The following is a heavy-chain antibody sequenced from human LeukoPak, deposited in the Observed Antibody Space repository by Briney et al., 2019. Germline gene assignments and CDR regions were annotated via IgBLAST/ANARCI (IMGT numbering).Heavy chain of an antibody. CDR1: GGSFSGYY. D-gene: IGHD3-10*01. V-gene: IGHV4-34*01. CDR2: INHSGST. Sequence: SETLSLTCAVSGGSFSGYYWSWIRQPPGKGLEWIGEINHSGSTNYNPSLKSRVTISVDTSKNQFSLKLSSVTAADTAVYYCARTRYGSAHWGNWGQGTLVTVCS. J-gene: IGHJ4*02. CDR3: ARTRYGSAHWGN.